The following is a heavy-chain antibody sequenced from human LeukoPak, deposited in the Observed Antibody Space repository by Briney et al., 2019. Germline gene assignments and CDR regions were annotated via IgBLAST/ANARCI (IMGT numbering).Heavy chain of an antibody. Sequence: GGSLRLSCAASGFTFSDYAMSWVRQAPGKGLEWVSAISGSGDNTYYADSVKGRFTISRDNSKNTLYLQMNSLRAEDTAVYYCGGAARTQIYYYYYMDVWGKGTTVTVSS. CDR1: GFTFSDYA. V-gene: IGHV3-23*01. D-gene: IGHD6-13*01. CDR2: ISGSGDNT. CDR3: GGAARTQIYYYYYMDV. J-gene: IGHJ6*03.